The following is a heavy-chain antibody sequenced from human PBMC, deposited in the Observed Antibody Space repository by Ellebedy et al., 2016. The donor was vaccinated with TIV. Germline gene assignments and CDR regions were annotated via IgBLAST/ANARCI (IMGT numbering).Heavy chain of an antibody. V-gene: IGHV3-11*06. CDR2: ISSSGSDT. Sequence: GESLKISCAASGFSFSDYYMSWIRQVPGMGLEWLSYISSSGSDTNYADSVKGRFTISRDNAKNSLYLEMNSLTVEDTAVYYCARGQAVAGSHFDYWGQGTLVTVSS. CDR1: GFSFSDYY. D-gene: IGHD6-19*01. CDR3: ARGQAVAGSHFDY. J-gene: IGHJ4*02.